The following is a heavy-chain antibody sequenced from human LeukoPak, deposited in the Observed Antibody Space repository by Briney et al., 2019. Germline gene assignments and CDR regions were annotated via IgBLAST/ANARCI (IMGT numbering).Heavy chain of an antibody. D-gene: IGHD3-22*01. J-gene: IGHJ4*02. CDR2: IYSGGST. V-gene: IGHV3-66*02. CDR3: ARCNGYCGFFDY. Sequence: PGGSLRLSCAASGFTVSSNYMSWVRQAPGKGLGWVSVIYSGGSTYYADSVKGRFTISRDNSKNTLYFQMNSLRAEDTAVYYCARCNGYCGFFDYWGLGTLVTVSS. CDR1: GFTVSSNY.